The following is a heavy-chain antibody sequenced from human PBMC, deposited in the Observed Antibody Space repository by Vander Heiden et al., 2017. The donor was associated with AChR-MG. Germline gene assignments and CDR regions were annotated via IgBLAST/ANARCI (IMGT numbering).Heavy chain of an antibody. V-gene: IGHV3-30*18. CDR3: AKAEKVRYYYYGMDV. Sequence: QVQLVESGGGVVQPGRFLSLSCAASGFTFSSYGMHWVRQAPGKGLRWVAVISYDGSNKYYADSVKGRVTISRDNSKNTLYLQMNSLRAEDTAVYYCAKAEKVRYYYYGMDVWGQGTTVTVSS. CDR2: ISYDGSNK. CDR1: GFTFSSYG. J-gene: IGHJ6*02.